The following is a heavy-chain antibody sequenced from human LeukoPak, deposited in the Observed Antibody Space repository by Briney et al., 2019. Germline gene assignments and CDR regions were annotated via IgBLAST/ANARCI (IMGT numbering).Heavy chain of an antibody. CDR3: ANFEGSSQAFHI. D-gene: IGHD6-13*01. V-gene: IGHV3-30*18. J-gene: IGHJ3*01. CDR2: VLYDGSKK. Sequence: GGSLRLSCAASGFSFNGYGMHWVRQAPGKGLEWVAAVLYDGSKKYYADSVKGRFSIYRDNSNYTLYLQMNSVRAEDTAVYHCANFEGSSQAFHIWGQGTMVTVSS. CDR1: GFSFNGYG.